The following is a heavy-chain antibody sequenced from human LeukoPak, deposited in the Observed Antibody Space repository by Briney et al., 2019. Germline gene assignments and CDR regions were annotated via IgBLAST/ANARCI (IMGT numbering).Heavy chain of an antibody. Sequence: SQTLSLTCDISGDAVSNNNVAWNWIRQSPSRGLEWLGRTYYRSEWHNDYAPSVKGRISLNADTSKNQLSLQLNSVTREDTAVYYCSRSGASSGLDPWAQGTLVTVSS. CDR1: GDAVSNNNVA. CDR3: SRSGASSGLDP. D-gene: IGHD3-3*01. J-gene: IGHJ5*02. CDR2: TYYRSEWHN. V-gene: IGHV6-1*01.